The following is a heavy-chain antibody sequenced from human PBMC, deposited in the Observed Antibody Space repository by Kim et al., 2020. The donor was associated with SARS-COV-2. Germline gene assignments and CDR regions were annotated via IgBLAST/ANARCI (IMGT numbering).Heavy chain of an antibody. CDR3: AGRSGPGGWFDP. J-gene: IGHJ5*02. D-gene: IGHD2-15*01. V-gene: IGHV4-4*02. Sequence: TYNPSLKRRVTISVDKSKNQFSLKLSSVTAADTAVYYCAGRSGPGGWFDPWGQGTLVTVSS.